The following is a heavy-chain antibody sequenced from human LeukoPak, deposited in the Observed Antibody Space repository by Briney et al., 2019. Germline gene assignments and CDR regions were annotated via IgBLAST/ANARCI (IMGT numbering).Heavy chain of an antibody. CDR2: ISYDGSNK. V-gene: IGHV3-30*18. CDR3: AKSSCSSTSCSRIDY. J-gene: IGHJ4*02. D-gene: IGHD2-2*01. Sequence: GGSLRLSCAASGFTFSSYGMHWVRQAPGKGLEWVAVISYDGSNKYYTDSVKGRFTISRDNSKNTLYLQMNSLRAEDTAVYYCAKSSCSSTSCSRIDYWGQGTLVTVSS. CDR1: GFTFSSYG.